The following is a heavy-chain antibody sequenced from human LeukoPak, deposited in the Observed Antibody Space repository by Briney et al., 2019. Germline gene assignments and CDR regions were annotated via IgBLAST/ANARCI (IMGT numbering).Heavy chain of an antibody. J-gene: IGHJ4*02. CDR3: ARGWFYYGSRKADYFDY. CDR1: GGSTSSNNW. CDR2: IFHSGST. V-gene: IGHV4-4*02. Sequence: SETLSLTCDVSGGSTSSNNWWSWVRQPPGKGLEWIGEIFHSGSTNYNPSLKGRVTISVDNSKNQFSLKLRSMTAADTAVYYCARGWFYYGSRKADYFDYWGQGTLVTVSS. D-gene: IGHD3-10*01.